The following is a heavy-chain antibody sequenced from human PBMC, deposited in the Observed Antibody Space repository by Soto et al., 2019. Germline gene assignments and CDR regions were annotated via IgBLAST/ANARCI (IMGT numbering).Heavy chain of an antibody. CDR2: INAGNGNT. V-gene: IGHV1-3*01. D-gene: IGHD3-3*01. J-gene: IGHJ6*02. Sequence: ASVKVSCKASGYTFTSYAMHWVRQAPGQRLEWMGWINAGNGNTKYSQKFQGRVTITRDTSASTAYMELSSLRSEDTAVYYCAGGPFIYDFWRGYYTPPYYYGMDVWGQGTTVTVSS. CDR3: AGGPFIYDFWRGYYTPPYYYGMDV. CDR1: GYTFTSYA.